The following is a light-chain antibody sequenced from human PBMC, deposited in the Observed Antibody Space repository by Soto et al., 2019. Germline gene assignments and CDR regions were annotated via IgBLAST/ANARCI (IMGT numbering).Light chain of an antibody. V-gene: IGLV3-21*02. J-gene: IGLJ1*01. CDR2: FDS. CDR1: NIGTKN. Sequence: SYELTQPPSVSVAPGQTARINCGGDNIGTKNVHWYQHKPGQAPVLVVYFDSDRPSGIPDRFSGSTSGNTASLTISRVEDGDEAEYYCQVWDSSGDHYVFGTGTKVTVL. CDR3: QVWDSSGDHYV.